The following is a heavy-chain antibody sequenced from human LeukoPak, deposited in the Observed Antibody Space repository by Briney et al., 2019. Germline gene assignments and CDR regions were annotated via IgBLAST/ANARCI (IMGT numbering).Heavy chain of an antibody. CDR2: IYQSGNT. CDR3: ARAKKYYDYVWGSYRRNVDY. Sequence: SETLSLTCTVSGGSIRTHYWGWIRQPPGKGLEWIAYIYQSGNTNYNPSLKSRVTMSVDTSKNQFSLKLSSVTAADTAVYYCARAKKYYDYVWGSYRRNVDYWGQGTLVTVSP. D-gene: IGHD3-16*02. J-gene: IGHJ4*02. CDR1: GGSIRTHY. V-gene: IGHV4-59*11.